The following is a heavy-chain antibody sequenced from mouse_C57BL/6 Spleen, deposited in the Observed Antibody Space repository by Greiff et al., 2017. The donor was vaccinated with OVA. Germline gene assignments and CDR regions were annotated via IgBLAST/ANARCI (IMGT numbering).Heavy chain of an antibody. V-gene: IGHV1-53*01. CDR2: INPSNGGT. J-gene: IGHJ4*01. D-gene: IGHD2-5*01. CDR3: ARSTAYYSNYYAMDY. CDR1: GYTFTSYW. Sequence: QVQLQQPGTELVKPGASVTLSCKASGYTFTSYWMHWVKQRPGQGLEWIGNINPSNGGTNYNEKFKSKATLTVDKSSSTAYMQLSSLTSEDSAVYYCARSTAYYSNYYAMDYWGQGTSVTVSS.